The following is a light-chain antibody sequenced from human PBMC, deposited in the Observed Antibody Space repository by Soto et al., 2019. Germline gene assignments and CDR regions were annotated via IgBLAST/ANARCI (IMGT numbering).Light chain of an antibody. CDR3: QQSYDTPWT. CDR2: AAY. Sequence: DIQMTQSPSSLSASVGDRVTITCRASQNIRNYLNWYQQRPGKAPSLLIYAAYNLESGVPSRFSGSGSGTEFTLTISSLQPEDFATYYCQQSYDTPWTFGQGTKLEIK. V-gene: IGKV1-39*01. CDR1: QNIRNY. J-gene: IGKJ1*01.